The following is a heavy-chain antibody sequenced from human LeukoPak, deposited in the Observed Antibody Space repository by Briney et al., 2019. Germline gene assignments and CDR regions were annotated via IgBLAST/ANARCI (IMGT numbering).Heavy chain of an antibody. CDR2: INHSGST. CDR1: GGSFSGYY. CDR3: ARGGIYGAIPPFWYFDY. D-gene: IGHD4-17*01. Sequence: SETLSLTCAVYGGSFSGYYWSWNRQPPGKGLEWIGEINHSGSTNYNPSLKSRVTISVDTSKNQFSLKLSSVTAADTAVYYCARGGIYGAIPPFWYFDYWGQGTLVTVSS. J-gene: IGHJ4*02. V-gene: IGHV4-34*01.